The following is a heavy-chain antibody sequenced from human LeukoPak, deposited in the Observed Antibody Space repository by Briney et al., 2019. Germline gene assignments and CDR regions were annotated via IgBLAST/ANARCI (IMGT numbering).Heavy chain of an antibody. Sequence: ASVKVSCKASGYTFTGYYMHWVRQAPGQGLEWMGWINPNSGGTNYAQKFQGRVTMTRDTSISTAYMELSRLRSDDTAVYYCARGYYYDSSGYYLRFDYWGQGTLVTVSS. CDR2: INPNSGGT. J-gene: IGHJ4*02. V-gene: IGHV1-2*02. CDR3: ARGYYYDSSGYYLRFDY. CDR1: GYTFTGYY. D-gene: IGHD3-22*01.